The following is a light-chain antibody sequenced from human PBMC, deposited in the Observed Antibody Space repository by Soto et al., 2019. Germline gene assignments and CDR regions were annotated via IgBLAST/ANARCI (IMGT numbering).Light chain of an antibody. V-gene: IGKV3-15*01. CDR2: GAS. CDR1: QSVSSN. J-gene: IGKJ1*01. CDR3: QEYNTWPWT. Sequence: EIVLTRSPGTLSLSTGERATLSCRASQSVSSNLAWYQQKPGQAPRLLIYGASTRATGIPARFTGSGSGTEFILTITSLQSEDSAVYYCQEYNTWPWTFGQGTKVDI.